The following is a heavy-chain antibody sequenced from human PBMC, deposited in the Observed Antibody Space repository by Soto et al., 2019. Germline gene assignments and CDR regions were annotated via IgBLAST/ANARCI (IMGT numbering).Heavy chain of an antibody. CDR1: GGSISSSSYY. CDR2: SYYSGST. D-gene: IGHD4-17*01. Sequence: SETLSLTCTVSGGSISSSSYYWGWIRQPPGKGLEWIGSSYYSGSTYYNPSLKSRVTISVDTSKNQFSLKLSSVTAADTAVYYCARTPRLRSSGVHDYWGQGTLVTVSS. V-gene: IGHV4-39*01. CDR3: ARTPRLRSSGVHDY. J-gene: IGHJ4*02.